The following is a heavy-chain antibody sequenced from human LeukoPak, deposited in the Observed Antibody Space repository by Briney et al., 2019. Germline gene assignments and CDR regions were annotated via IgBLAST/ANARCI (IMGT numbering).Heavy chain of an antibody. Sequence: GESLQISCKGSGYIFTSYWIGWVRQMPGKGLEWMGIIYPGDSDTRYSPSFQGQVTISADKSISTAYLQWSSLKASDTAMYYCARAQPSSGCSYWGQGTLVTVSS. J-gene: IGHJ4*02. D-gene: IGHD6-19*01. V-gene: IGHV5-51*01. CDR2: IYPGDSDT. CDR1: GYIFTSYW. CDR3: ARAQPSSGCSY.